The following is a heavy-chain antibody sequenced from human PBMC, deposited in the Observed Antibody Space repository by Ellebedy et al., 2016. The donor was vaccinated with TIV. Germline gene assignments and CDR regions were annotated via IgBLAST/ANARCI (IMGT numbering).Heavy chain of an antibody. Sequence: GESLKISCAASGFSFSTYGMHWVRQAPGQGLEWVAFISNDGTNNYYADSVRGRFTISRDNSKKTLYLQMNSLRVEDTAVYYCTGFLAVRGGWGQGTLVTVSS. J-gene: IGHJ4*02. V-gene: IGHV3-30*19. D-gene: IGHD3-10*01. CDR1: GFSFSTYG. CDR3: TGFLAVRGG. CDR2: ISNDGTNN.